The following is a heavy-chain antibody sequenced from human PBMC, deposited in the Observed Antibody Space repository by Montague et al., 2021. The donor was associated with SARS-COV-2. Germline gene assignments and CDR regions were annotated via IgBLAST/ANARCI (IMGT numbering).Heavy chain of an antibody. CDR1: GGSFSGYY. Sequence: SETLSLSCAVYGGSFSGYYWSWIRQPPGKGLEWIGEIHHSGSTNYNPSLKSRVTISVDTSKNQFSLKLSSVTAADKAVYYCARATLGITMIVVVMTAIDSYFDSWGQGNLVTVSS. J-gene: IGHJ4*02. CDR2: IHHSGST. CDR3: ARATLGITMIVVVMTAIDSYFDS. V-gene: IGHV4-34*01. D-gene: IGHD3-22*01.